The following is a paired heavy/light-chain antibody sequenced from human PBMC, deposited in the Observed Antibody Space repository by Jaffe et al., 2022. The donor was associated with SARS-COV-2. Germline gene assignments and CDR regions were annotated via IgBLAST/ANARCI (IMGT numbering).Heavy chain of an antibody. D-gene: IGHD3-22*01. CDR2: VDYSGST. CDR1: GGSISSRDYY. CDR3: ARYSDTSEDAFDI. J-gene: IGHJ3*02. V-gene: IGHV4-39*01. Sequence: QLQLQESGPGLVKPSETLSLTCAVSGGSISSRDYYWGWIRQAPGKGLEWIGSVDYSGSTYYNPSLKSRVTISVGTSKKQFSLKLSSVTAADTAVYYCARYSDTSEDAFDIWGQGTMVTVSS.
Light chain of an antibody. J-gene: IGLJ3*02. V-gene: IGLV2-11*01. CDR2: DVS. CDR3: CSYAGSYTWV. CDR1: SSDVGGHYY. Sequence: QSALTQPRSVSGSPGQSVTISCTGTSSDVGGHYYVSWYQQHPGKAPKLMIYDVSERPSGVPDRFSGSKSGSTASLTISGLQAEDEADYYCCSYAGSYTWVFGGGTKLTVL.